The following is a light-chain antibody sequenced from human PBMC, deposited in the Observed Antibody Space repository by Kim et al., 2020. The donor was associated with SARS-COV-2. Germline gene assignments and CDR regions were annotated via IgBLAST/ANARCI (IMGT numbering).Light chain of an antibody. V-gene: IGKV3-15*01. CDR1: QSVGSS. CDR3: QQYNKWPLT. Sequence: IVMTQSPATLSVSLGERATFSCRASQSVGSSLAWYQQKPGQAPRLLIYGASTRATDIPPRFSGSGSGTEFTLTISSLQSEDFAIYYCQQYNKWPLTFGGGTKVDI. CDR2: GAS. J-gene: IGKJ4*01.